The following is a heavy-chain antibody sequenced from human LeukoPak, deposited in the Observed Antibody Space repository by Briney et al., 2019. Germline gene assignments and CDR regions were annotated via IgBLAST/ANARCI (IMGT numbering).Heavy chain of an antibody. V-gene: IGHV4-34*01. CDR3: ARGVVAATLNY. CDR1: GGSFSGYY. CDR2: INHSGST. Sequence: SETLSLTCAVYGGSFSGYYWSWIRQPPGKGLEWIGEINHSGSTNYNPSLKSRVTISVDTSKDQFSLKLSSVTAADTAVYYCARGVVAATLNYWGQGTLVTVSS. J-gene: IGHJ4*02. D-gene: IGHD2-15*01.